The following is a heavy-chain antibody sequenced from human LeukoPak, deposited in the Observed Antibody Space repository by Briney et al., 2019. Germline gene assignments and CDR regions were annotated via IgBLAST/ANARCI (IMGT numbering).Heavy chain of an antibody. CDR3: ATETYYYDSSGYSYDY. J-gene: IGHJ4*02. D-gene: IGHD3-22*01. CDR2: INPSGGSA. CDR1: GYTFTSYY. V-gene: IGHV1-46*01. Sequence: ASVKVSCKASGYTFTSYYMHWVRQAPGQGLEWMGIINPSGGSASYAQKFQGRVTMTRDTSTSTVYMELSSLRSEDTAVYYCATETYYYDSSGYSYDYWGQGTLVTVSS.